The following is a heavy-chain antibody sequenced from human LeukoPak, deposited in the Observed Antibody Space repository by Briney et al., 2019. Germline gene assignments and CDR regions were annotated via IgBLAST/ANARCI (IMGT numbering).Heavy chain of an antibody. Sequence: SETLSLTCTVSGGSISSYYWNWIRQPPGKGLEWIGYIYYSGSTNYNPSLKSRVTISVDTSKNQFSLKLSSVTAADTAVYYCARGYYYGSGSYLDYWGQGTLVTVSS. CDR3: ARGYYYGSGSYLDY. CDR2: IYYSGST. CDR1: GGSISSYY. D-gene: IGHD3-10*01. J-gene: IGHJ4*02. V-gene: IGHV4-59*01.